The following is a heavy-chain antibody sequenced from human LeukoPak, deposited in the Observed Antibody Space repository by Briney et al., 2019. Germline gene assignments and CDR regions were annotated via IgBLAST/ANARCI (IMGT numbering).Heavy chain of an antibody. V-gene: IGHV1-69*05. Sequence: GASVKVSCKASGGTLSSYAISWVRQAPGQGLEWMGGIIPIFGTANYAQKFQGRVTITTDESTSTAYMELSSLRSEDTAVYYCASSSSSRFDYWGQGTLVTVSS. J-gene: IGHJ4*02. D-gene: IGHD6-6*01. CDR3: ASSSSSRFDY. CDR1: GGTLSSYA. CDR2: IIPIFGTA.